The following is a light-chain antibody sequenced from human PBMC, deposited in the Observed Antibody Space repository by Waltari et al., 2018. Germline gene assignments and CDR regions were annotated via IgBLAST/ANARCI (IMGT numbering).Light chain of an antibody. Sequence: EIVMTQSPATLSVSPGERATLSCRASQSVSSNLAWYQQKPGQPPRLLIYGASTRATGIPARFSGSGSGKEFTLTISSLQSEDFAVYYCQQYKNWPPLTFGGGTKVEIK. V-gene: IGKV3-15*01. CDR2: GAS. CDR3: QQYKNWPPLT. J-gene: IGKJ4*01. CDR1: QSVSSN.